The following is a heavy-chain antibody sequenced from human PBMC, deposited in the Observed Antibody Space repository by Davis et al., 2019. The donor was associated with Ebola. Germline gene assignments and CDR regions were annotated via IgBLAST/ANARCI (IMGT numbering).Heavy chain of an antibody. CDR1: GLTFSDYY. D-gene: IGHD6-19*01. CDR2: ITTDGSRT. CDR3: VKGDDSGWYGFDY. V-gene: IGHV3-11*06. J-gene: IGHJ4*02. Sequence: PGGSLRLSCAVSGLTFSDYYMNWVRQAPGKGLEWVSSITTDGSRTTYAESVKGRSTNSRDDAKNSLYLQKNSLRPEDTAVYYCVKGDDSGWYGFDYWGQGALGNVSS.